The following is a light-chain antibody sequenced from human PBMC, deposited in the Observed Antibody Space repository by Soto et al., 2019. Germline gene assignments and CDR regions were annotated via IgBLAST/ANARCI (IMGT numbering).Light chain of an antibody. CDR3: QQYDNFPRAIN. CDR2: DAS. V-gene: IGKV1-33*01. Sequence: DIQMTQSPSSLSASVGDRVTIACQASQDISNYLHWYQQKPGKAPKLLIYDASNLETGVPSRFSGSGSGTDFTFTISSLQPEDIATYYCQQYDNFPRAINFDQGTRLEI. CDR1: QDISNY. J-gene: IGKJ5*01.